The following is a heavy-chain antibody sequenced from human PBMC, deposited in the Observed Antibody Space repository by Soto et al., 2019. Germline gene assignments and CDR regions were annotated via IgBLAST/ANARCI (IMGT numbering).Heavy chain of an antibody. CDR2: IIPIFGTA. J-gene: IGHJ6*02. CDR1: GGTFSSYA. D-gene: IGHD5-12*01. V-gene: IGHV1-69*13. Sequence: ASVKVSCKASGGTFSSYAISWVRQAPGQGLEWMGGIIPIFGTANYAQKFQGRVTITADESTSTAYMELSSLRSEDTAVYYCARGNAATITPDYYYYGMDVWGQGTTVTVSS. CDR3: ARGNAATITPDYYYYGMDV.